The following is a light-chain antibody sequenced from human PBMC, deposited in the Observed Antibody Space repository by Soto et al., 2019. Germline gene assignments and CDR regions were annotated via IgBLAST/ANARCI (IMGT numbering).Light chain of an antibody. CDR3: QQYNSYSLT. CDR1: QGISSF. J-gene: IGKJ4*01. Sequence: IKLSLSPSFLSASAGDRVTITCRASQGISSFLAWYQQKPGRAPKLLIYDASSLESGVPSRFSGSGSGTEFTLTISSLQPDDFATYYCQQYNSYSLTFGGGTKVAIK. CDR2: DAS. V-gene: IGKV1-13*02.